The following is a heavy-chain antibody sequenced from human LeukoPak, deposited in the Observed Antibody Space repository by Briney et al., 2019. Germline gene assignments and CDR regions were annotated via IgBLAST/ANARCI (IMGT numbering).Heavy chain of an antibody. J-gene: IGHJ4*02. D-gene: IGHD3-22*01. Sequence: GGSLRLSCAASGFTFSSSAMSWVRQAPGKGLEWVSAISNNGGYTYYADSVQGRFTISRDNSKNTLYLQMNSLRAEDTAVYYCARGRWGYYFDYWGQGTLVTVSS. CDR2: ISNNGGYT. CDR3: ARGRWGYYFDY. V-gene: IGHV3-23*01. CDR1: GFTFSSSA.